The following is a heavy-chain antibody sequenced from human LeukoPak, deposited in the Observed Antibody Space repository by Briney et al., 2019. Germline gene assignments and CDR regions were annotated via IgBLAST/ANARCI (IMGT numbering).Heavy chain of an antibody. Sequence: ASVKVSCKASGYTFTSYYMHWVRQAPGQGLEWMGIINPSGGSTSYAQKFQGRVTMTRDMSTSTVYMELSRLRSDDTAVYYCARGGIVELVEDYYYYMDVWGKGTTVTVSS. J-gene: IGHJ6*03. V-gene: IGHV1-46*01. CDR1: GYTFTSYY. D-gene: IGHD1-26*01. CDR2: INPSGGST. CDR3: ARGGIVELVEDYYYYMDV.